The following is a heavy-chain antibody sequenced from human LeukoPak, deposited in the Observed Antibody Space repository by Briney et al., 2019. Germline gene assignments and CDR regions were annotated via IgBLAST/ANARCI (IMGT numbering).Heavy chain of an antibody. CDR3: ARAPGSDTNYYYFMDV. Sequence: GGSLRLSCAASGFTFNNFAMSWVRQAPVKGLEWVSVISPTSGRTYYADSVKGRFTISRDNSKNTLYLQMDTLRAEDTAVYYCARAPGSDTNYYYFMDVWGKGTTVTVSS. V-gene: IGHV3-23*01. D-gene: IGHD3-10*01. CDR2: ISPTSGRT. J-gene: IGHJ6*03. CDR1: GFTFNNFA.